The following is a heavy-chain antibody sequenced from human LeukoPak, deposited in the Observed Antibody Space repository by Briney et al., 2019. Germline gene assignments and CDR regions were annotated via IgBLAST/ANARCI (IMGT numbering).Heavy chain of an antibody. D-gene: IGHD3-3*01. CDR1: GFTFTGHT. CDR2: IVGRDDRT. CDR3: AKYPNTFYDFWRGYK. V-gene: IGHV3-23*01. J-gene: IGHJ4*02. Sequence: PGGALRLSCAASGFTFTGHTMTWLRQAPGKGLEWGSIIVGRDDRTYYADSVKGRFTISRDNSKNILYLQMNSLRDEDTAVYYCAKYPNTFYDFWRGYKWGQGTLVTVSS.